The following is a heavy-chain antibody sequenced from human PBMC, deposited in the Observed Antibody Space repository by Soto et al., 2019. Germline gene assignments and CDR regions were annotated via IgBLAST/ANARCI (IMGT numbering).Heavy chain of an antibody. CDR2: IDWDDDK. J-gene: IGHJ3*02. CDR1: GFSLSTSGVG. CDR3: ARSTYYDYIWGTRPHAFDI. V-gene: IGHV2-70*11. D-gene: IGHD3-16*01. Sequence: GSGPTLVNPTQTLTLTCTFSGFSLSTSGVGVGWIRQPPGKALEWLARIDWDDDKYYSTSLKTRLTISKDTSKNQVVLTMTNMDPVDTATYYCARSTYYDYIWGTRPHAFDIWGQGTMVTVSS.